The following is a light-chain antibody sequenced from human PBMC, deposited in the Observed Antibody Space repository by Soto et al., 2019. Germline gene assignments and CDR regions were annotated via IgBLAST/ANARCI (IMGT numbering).Light chain of an antibody. V-gene: IGKV3-20*01. CDR1: QSVSSSY. CDR2: GAS. J-gene: IGKJ4*01. CDR3: QQFSSYPLT. Sequence: EIVLTQSPGTLSLSPGERATRSCRASQSVSSSYLARYQQKPGQTPRLLIYGASSRATGTPDRISGGGSGTHFTLTISRLEPEDFAVYYGQQFSSYPLTFGGGTKVDIK.